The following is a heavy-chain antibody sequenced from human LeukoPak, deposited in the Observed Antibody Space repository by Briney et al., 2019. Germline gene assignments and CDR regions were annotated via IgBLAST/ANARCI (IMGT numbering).Heavy chain of an antibody. D-gene: IGHD2-2*01. J-gene: IGHJ6*03. CDR1: GGSFSGYY. V-gene: IGHV4-34*01. CDR3: ARKKPIVVVPAAKRTYYMDV. Sequence: PSETLSLTCAVYGGSFSGYYWSWIRQPPGKGLEWIGEINHSGSTNYNPSLKSRVTISVDTSKNQFSLKLSSVTAADTAVYYWARKKPIVVVPAAKRTYYMDVWGKGTTVTVSS. CDR2: INHSGST.